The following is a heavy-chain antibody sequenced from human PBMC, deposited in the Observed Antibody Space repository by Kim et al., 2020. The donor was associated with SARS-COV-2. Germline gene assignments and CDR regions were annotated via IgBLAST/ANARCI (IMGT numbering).Heavy chain of an antibody. Sequence: SVKVSCKASGGTFSSYAISWVRQAPGQGLEWMGRIIPILGIANYAQKFQGRVTITADKSTSTAYMELSSLRSEDTAVYYCARERYSSNPYYYYYYMDVWGKGTTGTVSS. CDR2: IIPILGIA. D-gene: IGHD6-13*01. CDR1: GGTFSSYA. J-gene: IGHJ6*03. V-gene: IGHV1-69*04. CDR3: ARERYSSNPYYYYYYMDV.